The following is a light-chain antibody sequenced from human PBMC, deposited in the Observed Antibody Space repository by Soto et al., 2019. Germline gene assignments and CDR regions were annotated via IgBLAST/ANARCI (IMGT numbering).Light chain of an antibody. J-gene: IGKJ1*01. CDR2: KAS. CDR3: QHYNSYSEA. CDR1: QTISSW. Sequence: DIQMTQSPSTLSGSVGDRVTITCRASQTISSWLAWYQQKPGKAPKLLIYKASTLKSGVPSRFSGSGSGTKFTLTISRLQPDDFATYYCQHYNSYSEACGQGTKVEIK. V-gene: IGKV1-5*03.